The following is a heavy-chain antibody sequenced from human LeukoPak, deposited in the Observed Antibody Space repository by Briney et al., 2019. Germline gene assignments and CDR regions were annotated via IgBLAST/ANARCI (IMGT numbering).Heavy chain of an antibody. V-gene: IGHV5-51*01. CDR1: GYSFTSHW. J-gene: IGHJ3*02. Sequence: GESLKISFKGSGYSFTSHWIGWVRQMPGKGLEWMWIIYPGDPEPSDSPSFQGHVTISVDKSIRTAYLQWSRLQASDTAMYYCARRYYYDTSGYYLAHDAFDIWGQGTMVTVSS. D-gene: IGHD3-22*01. CDR2: IYPGDPEP. CDR3: ARRYYYDTSGYYLAHDAFDI.